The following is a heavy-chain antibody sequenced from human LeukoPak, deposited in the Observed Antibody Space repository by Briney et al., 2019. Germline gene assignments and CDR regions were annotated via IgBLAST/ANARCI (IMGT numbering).Heavy chain of an antibody. CDR3: ARGRAVATWVDY. CDR1: GGSISSYY. Sequence: SETLSLTCTVSGGSISSYYWSWIRQPPGKGLEWIGYIYYSGSTNYNPSLKSRVTISVDTSKNQFSLKLSSVTAADTAVYYCARGRAVATWVDYWGQGTLVTVSS. V-gene: IGHV4-59*12. D-gene: IGHD6-19*01. CDR2: IYYSGST. J-gene: IGHJ4*02.